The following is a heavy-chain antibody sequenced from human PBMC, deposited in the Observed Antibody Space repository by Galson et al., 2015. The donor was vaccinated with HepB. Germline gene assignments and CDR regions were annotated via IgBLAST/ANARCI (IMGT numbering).Heavy chain of an antibody. CDR2: IYYSGAI. V-gene: IGHV4-59*01. CDR1: GGSISRYY. J-gene: IGHJ6*02. D-gene: IGHD2-8*02. Sequence: ETLSLTCTVSGGSISRYYWTWIRQPPGKGLEWIGYIYYSGAINYNPSLKSRVTISVDTSKNQFSLELRSVTAADTAVYYCAKAKGMSTGLHHYYSGMDVWGQGTTVTVSS. CDR3: AKAKGMSTGLHHYYSGMDV.